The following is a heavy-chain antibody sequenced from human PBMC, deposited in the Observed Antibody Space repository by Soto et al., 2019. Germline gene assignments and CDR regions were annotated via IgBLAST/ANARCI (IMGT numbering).Heavy chain of an antibody. Sequence: QAQLVQSGGEVKTPGASVKVSCTTSRYTFTSHGIAWVRQAPGQGLEWMGWISTYNGKTDYAQRFQGRLTMTADTRTNTVDMEMRRLRSDDTAVYYCARLLTEGATFREDAFDLWGQGTQVTVSS. CDR2: ISTYNGKT. V-gene: IGHV1-18*04. J-gene: IGHJ3*01. CDR1: RYTFTSHG. D-gene: IGHD1-26*01. CDR3: ARLLTEGATFREDAFDL.